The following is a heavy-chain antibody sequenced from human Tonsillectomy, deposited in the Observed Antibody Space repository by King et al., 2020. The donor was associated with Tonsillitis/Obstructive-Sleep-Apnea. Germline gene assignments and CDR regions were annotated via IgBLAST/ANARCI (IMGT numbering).Heavy chain of an antibody. Sequence: VQLVESGGGLVQPGRSLRLSCAASGFTFDDYAMHWVRQAPGKGLEWVSGISWNSGSIGYAGSVKGRFTISRDNAKNSLFLQMNSLRAEDTALYYCAKNGSGTPSYTCYMDVWGQRDHGHRLL. CDR2: ISWNSGSI. D-gene: IGHD2-15*01. J-gene: IGHJ6*03. CDR1: GFTFDDYA. V-gene: IGHV3-9*01. CDR3: AKNGSGTPSYTCYMDV.